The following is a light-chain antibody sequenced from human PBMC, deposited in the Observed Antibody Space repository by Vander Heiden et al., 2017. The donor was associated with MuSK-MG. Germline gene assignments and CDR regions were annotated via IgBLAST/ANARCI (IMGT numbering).Light chain of an antibody. J-gene: IGLJ3*02. CDR3: AAWDDSLNGWV. CDR1: SSTIGNNA. CDR2: YDD. V-gene: IGLV1-36*01. Sequence: QSVLTQPPSVSDAPRQRVPFPCSGRSSTIGNNAVTWYQQLPGKAPKLLVYYDDLLPAGVSDRFSGTKSGTSAALAISGLQAEEEADYYCAAWDDSLNGWVFGGGTKLTVL.